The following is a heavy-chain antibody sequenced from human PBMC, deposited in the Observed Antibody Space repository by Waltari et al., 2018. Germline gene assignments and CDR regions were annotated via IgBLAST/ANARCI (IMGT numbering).Heavy chain of an antibody. CDR2: LYYNENS. CDR3: ARGGYFYDSSGSFGNYYFDY. V-gene: IGHV4-59*01. D-gene: IGHD3-22*01. CDR1: GGSISSSY. J-gene: IGHJ4*02. Sequence: QVQLRESGPGLVKPSETLSLTCTVSGGSISSSYWSWIRQPPGKGLEWIGYLYYNENSDYNPSLKSRVTISIDTSKNQISLRLHSVTAADTAVYYCARGGYFYDSSGSFGNYYFDYWGQGTLVTVSS.